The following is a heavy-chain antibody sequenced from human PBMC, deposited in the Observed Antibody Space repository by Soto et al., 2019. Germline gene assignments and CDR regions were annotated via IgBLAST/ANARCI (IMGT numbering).Heavy chain of an antibody. CDR3: ARASIHGSSWYFWFDP. D-gene: IGHD6-13*01. J-gene: IGHJ5*01. CDR1: GGTFSRYA. Sequence: QVQLVQSGAEVMKPGSSVKVSCKASGGTFSRYAINWVRQAPGQGLEWMGGIIPMFGTTNYAQKFKGRVTITADESTSTVYMELNTLRSEDAAVYYCARASIHGSSWYFWFDPWGQGTLVTVSS. V-gene: IGHV1-69*01. CDR2: IIPMFGTT.